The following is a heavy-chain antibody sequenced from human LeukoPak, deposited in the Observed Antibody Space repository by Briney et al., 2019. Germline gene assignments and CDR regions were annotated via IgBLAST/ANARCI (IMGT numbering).Heavy chain of an antibody. J-gene: IGHJ3*02. V-gene: IGHV3-23*01. CDR3: AIYSGYGTNAFDI. D-gene: IGHD5-12*01. Sequence: GGGLRISCAASGFTFCSYAMTWGRQSPGKGLEWVSDISGGGGNTYYADSVKGRFTISRDNSKNTLYLQMHSLRAEDTAVYYCAIYSGYGTNAFDIWGQGTMVTVSS. CDR1: GFTFCSYA. CDR2: ISGGGGNT.